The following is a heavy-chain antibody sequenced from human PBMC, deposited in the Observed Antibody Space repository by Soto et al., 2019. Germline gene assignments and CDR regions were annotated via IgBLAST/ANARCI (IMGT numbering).Heavy chain of an antibody. Sequence: AAVKVSCKACGYTFTGYYMHWVRQAPGQGLEWMGWINPNSGGTNYAQKFQGRVTMTRDTSISTAYMELSRLRSDDTAVYYCARDFRTGTSPHYGMDVWGQGTTVTVPS. J-gene: IGHJ6*02. D-gene: IGHD1-7*01. V-gene: IGHV1-2*02. CDR3: ARDFRTGTSPHYGMDV. CDR1: GYTFTGYY. CDR2: INPNSGGT.